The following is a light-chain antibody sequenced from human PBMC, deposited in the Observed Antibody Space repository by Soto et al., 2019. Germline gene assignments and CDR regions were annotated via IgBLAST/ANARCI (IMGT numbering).Light chain of an antibody. J-gene: IGLJ1*01. CDR1: NIGTKS. Sequence: SYELTQPPSVSVAPGKTARITCGGNNIGTKSVHWYQRKPGQAPILVIYYNSDRPSGIPERFSGSNSGNTATLTISRVEARDEADYYCQVWDSRSGHPYVFGTGTKLTVL. CDR3: QVWDSRSGHPYV. V-gene: IGLV3-21*04. CDR2: YNS.